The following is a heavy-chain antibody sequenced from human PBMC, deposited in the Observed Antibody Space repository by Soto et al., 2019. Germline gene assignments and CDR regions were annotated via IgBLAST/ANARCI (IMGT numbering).Heavy chain of an antibody. Sequence: EVQLLESGGGLVQPGGSLRLSCAASGFDFDNYAMSRVRQAPGKGLEWVSAIRLSGTFYADSVRGRFTISRDNSKNTLYLQMNSLTAEDTAVYHCSKERFYDRSGYYILEDWGQGTLVTVSS. V-gene: IGHV3-23*01. CDR1: GFDFDNYA. CDR2: IRLSGT. CDR3: SKERFYDRSGYYILED. J-gene: IGHJ4*02. D-gene: IGHD3-22*01.